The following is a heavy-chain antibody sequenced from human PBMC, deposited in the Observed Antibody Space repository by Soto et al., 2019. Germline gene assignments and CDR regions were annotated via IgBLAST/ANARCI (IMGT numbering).Heavy chain of an antibody. CDR2: IYPGDSDT. V-gene: IGHV5-51*01. CDR1: GYSFTSYW. Sequence: GESLKISCKGSGYSFTSYWIGWLRQMPGKGLEWRGIIYPGDSDTRYSPSFQGQVTISANKSISTAYLQWSSLKASDTGMYYCARSAGCSGGSCYLRFGPWGQGTLVTVSS. D-gene: IGHD2-15*01. CDR3: ARSAGCSGGSCYLRFGP. J-gene: IGHJ5*02.